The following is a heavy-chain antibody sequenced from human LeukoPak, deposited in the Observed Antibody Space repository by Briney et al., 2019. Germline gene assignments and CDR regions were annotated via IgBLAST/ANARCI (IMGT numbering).Heavy chain of an antibody. CDR1: GYTFSGSY. Sequence: ASVKVSCKASGYTFSGSYIHWVRQAPGQGLEWMGRINPNSGGTNYAQKFQGRVTMTRDTSISTACMELSRLRSDDTAVYYCANIPQQLPPYWGQGTLVTVSS. CDR2: INPNSGGT. J-gene: IGHJ4*02. D-gene: IGHD6-13*01. V-gene: IGHV1-2*06. CDR3: ANIPQQLPPY.